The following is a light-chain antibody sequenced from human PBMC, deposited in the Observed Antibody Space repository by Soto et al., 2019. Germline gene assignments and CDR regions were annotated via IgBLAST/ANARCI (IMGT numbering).Light chain of an antibody. CDR3: QQYSSSPRT. Sequence: EIVLTQSPATLSLSPGERATLSCRASQSVNTYLAWYHQKPGQAPRLLINNAFNRATGIPARFSGSGSGTDFTLTISRLEPEDFAVYYCQQYSSSPRTFGQGTRLEI. CDR2: NAF. J-gene: IGKJ5*01. V-gene: IGKV3-11*01. CDR1: QSVNTY.